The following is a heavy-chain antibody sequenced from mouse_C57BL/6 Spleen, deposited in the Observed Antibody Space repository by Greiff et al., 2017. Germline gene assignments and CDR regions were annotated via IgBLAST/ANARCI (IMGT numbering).Heavy chain of an antibody. V-gene: IGHV2-6*03. J-gene: IGHJ3*01. D-gene: IGHD3-2*02. CDR3: TRRDSSGWFAY. CDR2: IWSDGST. Sequence: VKLQESGPGLVAPSQSLSITCTVSGFSLTSYGVHWVRQPPGKGLEWLVVIWSDGSTTYNSALMSRLGISKDNSKSHVFLKMNSLPADDTAMYYGTRRDSSGWFAYWGQGTLVTVSA. CDR1: GFSLTSYG.